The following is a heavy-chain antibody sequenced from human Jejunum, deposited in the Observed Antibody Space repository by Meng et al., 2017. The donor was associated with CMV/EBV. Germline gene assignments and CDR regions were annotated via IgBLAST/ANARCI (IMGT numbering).Heavy chain of an antibody. CDR1: GYTFSDHY. CDR2: INPNSGGT. D-gene: IGHD2-2*01. J-gene: IGHJ4*01. V-gene: IGHV1-2*02. Sequence: GQLVQSGARVKRLGASVKVSCKASGYTFSDHYMHWVRQAPGQGLEWMGWINPNSGGTNYAQKFQGRVTMTSDTSIDTAYMDLSSLTSDDTAVYYCAREAYCSFTSCYAIDYWGHGTLVTVSS. CDR3: AREAYCSFTSCYAIDY.